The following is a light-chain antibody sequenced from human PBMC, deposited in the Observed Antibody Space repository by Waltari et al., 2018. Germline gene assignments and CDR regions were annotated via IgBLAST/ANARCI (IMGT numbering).Light chain of an antibody. CDR3: MQALQTPRT. J-gene: IGKJ1*01. CDR2: RVS. CDR1: QSLLHSNGNTY. V-gene: IGKV2-29*02. Sequence: DIVMTQTPLSLPVTPGEPASISCSSSQSLLHSNGNTYLYWYLQKPGQPPRLLIYRVSNRFSGVPDRFSGSGSGTYFTLKISRVEAEDVGVYYCMQALQTPRTFGQGTKVEIK.